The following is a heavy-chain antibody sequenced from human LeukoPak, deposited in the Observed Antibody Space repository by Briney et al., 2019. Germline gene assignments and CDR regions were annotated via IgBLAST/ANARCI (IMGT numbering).Heavy chain of an antibody. D-gene: IGHD6-19*01. CDR2: ISGSGGST. CDR3: AKDKYSSGWSYYFDY. Sequence: TGGSLRLSCAASGFTFSSSAMHWVRQAPGKGLEWVSAISGSGGSTYYADSVKGRFTISRDNSKNTLYLQMNSLRAEDTAVYYCAKDKYSSGWSYYFDYWGQGTLVTVSS. J-gene: IGHJ4*02. V-gene: IGHV3-23*01. CDR1: GFTFSSSA.